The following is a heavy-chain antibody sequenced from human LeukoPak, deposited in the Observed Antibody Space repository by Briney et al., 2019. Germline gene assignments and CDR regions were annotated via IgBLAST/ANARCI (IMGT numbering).Heavy chain of an antibody. CDR1: GFAFSSYN. CDR3: ARGIAVADPFDY. J-gene: IGHJ4*02. V-gene: IGHV3-21*01. CDR2: ISSSSGYI. D-gene: IGHD6-19*01. Sequence: PGGSLRLSCAASGFAFSSYNMKWVRQAPGKGLEWVSSISSSSGYIYYADSVKGRFTISRDNAKNSLYLQMNSLRAEDTAVYYCARGIAVADPFDYWGQGTLVTVSS.